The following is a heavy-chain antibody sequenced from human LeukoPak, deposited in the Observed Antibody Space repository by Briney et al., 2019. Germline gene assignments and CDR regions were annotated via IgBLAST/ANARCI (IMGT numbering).Heavy chain of an antibody. CDR2: ITGSGDST. CDR3: AKVAIVGAIEAAYFDN. J-gene: IGHJ4*02. CDR1: GFIFRNYA. Sequence: GGSLRLSCAASGFIFRNYAMSWVRQAPGKGLEWVSGITGSGDSTYYADSVKGWFTISRDNSKNTLYLQMNSLRAEDTAIFYCAKVAIVGAIEAAYFDNWGQGTQVSVSS. V-gene: IGHV3-23*01. D-gene: IGHD1-26*01.